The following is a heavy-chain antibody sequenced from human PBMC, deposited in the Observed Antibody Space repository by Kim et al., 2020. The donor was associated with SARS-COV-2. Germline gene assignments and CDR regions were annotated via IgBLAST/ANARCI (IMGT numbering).Heavy chain of an antibody. CDR1: GGSITIGDYY. Sequence: SETLSLTCTMSGGSITIGDYYWTWIRQPPGKGLELIGSIHFSGTILYNPSLQSRAAMSVDTSKNQFSLNLSSVTAADTAIYYCARGTDDYKVGNYGGQGT. D-gene: IGHD3-16*01. V-gene: IGHV4-30-4*01. CDR3: ARGTDDYKVGNY. J-gene: IGHJ4*02. CDR2: IHFSGTI.